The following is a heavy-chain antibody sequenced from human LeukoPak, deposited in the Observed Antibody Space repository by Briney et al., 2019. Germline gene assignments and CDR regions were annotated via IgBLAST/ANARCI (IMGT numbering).Heavy chain of an antibody. D-gene: IGHD6-19*01. Sequence: PGGSLRLSCVASGFTFSTNAMSWARQAPGKGLEWVSAISGSDGSTYYADSVKGRFIISRDNSRNTLDLQMNSLRAEDTAVYYCAKYRGFPSGWYTFDYWGQGTLVIVSS. J-gene: IGHJ4*02. V-gene: IGHV3-23*01. CDR2: ISGSDGST. CDR1: GFTFSTNA. CDR3: AKYRGFPSGWYTFDY.